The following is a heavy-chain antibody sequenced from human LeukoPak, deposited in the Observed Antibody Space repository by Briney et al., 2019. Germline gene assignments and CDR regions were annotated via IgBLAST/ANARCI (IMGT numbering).Heavy chain of an antibody. CDR2: ISAYNGNT. Sequence: ASVKVSCKASGYTFTSYGISWARQAPGQGLEWMGWISAYNGNTNYAQKLQGRVTMTTDTSTSTAYMELRSLRSDDTAVYYCARARSPSHLIGDYEYWGQGTLVIVSS. J-gene: IGHJ4*02. D-gene: IGHD4-17*01. V-gene: IGHV1-18*01. CDR1: GYTFTSYG. CDR3: ARARSPSHLIGDYEY.